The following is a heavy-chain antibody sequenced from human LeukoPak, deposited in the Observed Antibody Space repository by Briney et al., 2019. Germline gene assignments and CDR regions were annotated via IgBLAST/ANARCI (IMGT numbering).Heavy chain of an antibody. V-gene: IGHV1-2*02. CDR3: ARNSLPGYSSSWDLDY. CDR1: GYTFTGYY. D-gene: IGHD6-13*01. CDR2: INPNSGGT. Sequence: GASVTVSCKASGYTFTGYYMHWVRQAPGQGLEWMGWINPNSGGTNYAQKFQGRVTMTRDTSISTAYMELSRLRSDDTAVYYCARNSLPGYSSSWDLDYWGQGTLVTVSS. J-gene: IGHJ4*02.